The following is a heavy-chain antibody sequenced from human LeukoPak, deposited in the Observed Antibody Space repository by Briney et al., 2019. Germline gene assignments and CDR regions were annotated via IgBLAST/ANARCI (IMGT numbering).Heavy chain of an antibody. Sequence: ASVKVSCKASGYTFTGYYMHWVRQDPGQGLEWMGLLNPSRGTTAYAPKFQGRVTMTRDTSSNTVYMELRGLRSDDTAIYYCARDATRGIGGSYDLDFWGQGSLVTVSS. CDR2: LNPSRGTT. CDR3: ARDATRGIGGSYDLDF. V-gene: IGHV1-46*01. D-gene: IGHD3-16*01. J-gene: IGHJ4*02. CDR1: GYTFTGYY.